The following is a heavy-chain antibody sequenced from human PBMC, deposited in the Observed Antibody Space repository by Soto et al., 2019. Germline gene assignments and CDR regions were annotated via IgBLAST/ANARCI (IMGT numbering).Heavy chain of an antibody. CDR2: ISYDGSNK. J-gene: IGHJ4*02. Sequence: PWGSLRLSCAASGFTFISYGMHWVRQAPGKGLEWVAVISYDGSNKYYADSVKGRFTISRDNSKNTLYLQMNSLRAEDTAVYYCAKYRPSYFDYWGQGTLVTSPQ. V-gene: IGHV3-30*18. CDR3: AKYRPSYFDY. CDR1: GFTFISYG.